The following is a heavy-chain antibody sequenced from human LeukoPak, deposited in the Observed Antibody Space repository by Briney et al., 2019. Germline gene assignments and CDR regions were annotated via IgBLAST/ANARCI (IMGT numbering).Heavy chain of an antibody. CDR3: ARDHEQWLVRYDYYGMDV. Sequence: GGSLRLSCAASGFTFSSYWMSWVRQAPGKGLEWVANIKQDGSEKYYVDSVKGRFTISRDNAKNSLYLQMNGLRAEDTAVYYCARDHEQWLVRYDYYGMDVWGQGTTVTVSS. CDR2: IKQDGSEK. CDR1: GFTFSSYW. D-gene: IGHD6-19*01. V-gene: IGHV3-7*01. J-gene: IGHJ6*02.